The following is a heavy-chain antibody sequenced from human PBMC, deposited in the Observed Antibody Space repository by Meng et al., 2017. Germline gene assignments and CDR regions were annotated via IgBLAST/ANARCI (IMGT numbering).Heavy chain of an antibody. CDR1: GGSFSGDY. CDR3: ARRGIAARPFYY. Sequence: QVKRLQWGAGLLKPSETLSLTCAVYGGSFSGDYWSWIRQPPGKGLEWIGEINHSGSTNYNPSLKSRVTISVDTSKNQFSLKLSSVTAADTAVYYCARRGIAARPFYYWGQGTLVTVSS. J-gene: IGHJ4*02. CDR2: INHSGST. V-gene: IGHV4-34*01. D-gene: IGHD6-6*01.